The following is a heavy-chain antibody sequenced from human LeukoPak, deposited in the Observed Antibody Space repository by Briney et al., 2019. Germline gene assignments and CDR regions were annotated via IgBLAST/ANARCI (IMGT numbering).Heavy chain of an antibody. D-gene: IGHD3-10*01. V-gene: IGHV3-30*18. CDR2: ISYDGSNK. Sequence: GGSLRLSCAASGFTFSSYGMHWVRQAPGKGLEWVAVISYDGSNKYYADSVKGRFTISRDNSKNTLYLQMNSLRAEDTAVYYCAKDGYYYGSGNWFDPWGQGTLDTVSS. CDR3: AKDGYYYGSGNWFDP. J-gene: IGHJ5*02. CDR1: GFTFSSYG.